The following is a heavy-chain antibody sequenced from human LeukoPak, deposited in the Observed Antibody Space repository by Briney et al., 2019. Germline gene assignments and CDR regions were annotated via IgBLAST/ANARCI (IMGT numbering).Heavy chain of an antibody. CDR1: GFTVAANY. V-gene: IGHV3-53*01. CDR3: ARIEWERLGRAFDI. D-gene: IGHD1-26*01. CDR2: IYSAGAT. J-gene: IGHJ3*02. Sequence: PGGSLRLSCSVSGFTVAANYMTWVRQAPGKGLEWVSSIYSAGATHYAESVKGRFTISRDNSKNTLYLQMNSLRAEDMAVYYCARIEWERLGRAFDIWGQGTMVTVSS.